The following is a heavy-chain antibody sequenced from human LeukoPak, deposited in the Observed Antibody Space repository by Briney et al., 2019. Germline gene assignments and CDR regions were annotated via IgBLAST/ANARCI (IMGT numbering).Heavy chain of an antibody. CDR3: AKANVLLWFGGGWGYFDY. CDR1: GFTLSTYN. V-gene: IGHV3-21*04. Sequence: GGSLRLSCAASGFTLSTYNMKWVRQAPRKGLEWVSSISTSSSYIYYADSVKGRFTISRDNSKNTLYLQMNSLRAEDTAIYYCAKANVLLWFGGGWGYFDYWGQGTLVTVSS. J-gene: IGHJ4*02. CDR2: ISTSSSYI. D-gene: IGHD3-10*01.